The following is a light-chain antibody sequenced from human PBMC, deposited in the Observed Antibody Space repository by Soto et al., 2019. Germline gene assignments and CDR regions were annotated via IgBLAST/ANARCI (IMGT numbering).Light chain of an antibody. Sequence: QSALTQPASVSGSPGQSITISCTGTSSDVGAYDYVSWYQQLPGKAPKLILYEVRDRPSGVSNRFSGSKSGNTASLTISGLQAEDEADYYCSSYSFTTSLYVFGTGTKVTVL. CDR2: EVR. J-gene: IGLJ1*01. V-gene: IGLV2-14*01. CDR1: SSDVGAYDY. CDR3: SSYSFTTSLYV.